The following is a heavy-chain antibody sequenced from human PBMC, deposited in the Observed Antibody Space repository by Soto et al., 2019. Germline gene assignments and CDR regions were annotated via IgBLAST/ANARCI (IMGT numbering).Heavy chain of an antibody. D-gene: IGHD1-26*01. CDR1: GGSISSSRHY. Sequence: QLQLQESGPGLVKPSETLSLTCTVSGGSISSSRHYWGWIRQPPGKGLEWIGSIYYSGSTYYNPSLKSRVTISVDTSKNQFSLKLNSVTAADTAVYYCARQAYGGSYRAYLFDCWGQGTLVTVSS. V-gene: IGHV4-39*01. CDR2: IYYSGST. J-gene: IGHJ4*02. CDR3: ARQAYGGSYRAYLFDC.